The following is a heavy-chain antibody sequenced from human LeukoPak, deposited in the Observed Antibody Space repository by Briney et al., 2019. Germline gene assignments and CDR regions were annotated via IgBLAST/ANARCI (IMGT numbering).Heavy chain of an antibody. CDR1: GYSISSGSY. CDR2: IYHSGST. J-gene: IGHJ4*02. D-gene: IGHD4-11*01. Sequence: KPSETLSLTCAVSGYSISSGSYWGWIRQPPGKGLEWIGSIYHSGSTYYNPSLKSRVTISVDTSKNQFSLKLSSVTAADTAVYYCARDRNYYFDYWGQGTLVTVSS. CDR3: ARDRNYYFDY. V-gene: IGHV4-38-2*02.